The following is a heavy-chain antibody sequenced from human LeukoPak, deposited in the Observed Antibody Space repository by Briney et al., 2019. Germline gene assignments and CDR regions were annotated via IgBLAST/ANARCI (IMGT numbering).Heavy chain of an antibody. J-gene: IGHJ5*02. CDR1: GFTFNSYA. CDR2: ISYSGSIT. D-gene: IGHD6-13*01. V-gene: IGHV3-23*01. Sequence: PGGSLRLSCAASGFTFNSYAMSWVRQAPGKGLEWVSTISYSGSITYYADSVKGRFTISRDNSKNTLYLQMNSLRAEDTAVYYCARQARNIAAAGTGWFDPWGQGTLVTVSS. CDR3: ARQARNIAAAGTGWFDP.